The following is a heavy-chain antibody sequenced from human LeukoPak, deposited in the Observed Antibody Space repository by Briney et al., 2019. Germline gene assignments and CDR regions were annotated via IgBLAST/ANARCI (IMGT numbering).Heavy chain of an antibody. CDR1: GFTFRSYA. Sequence: GGSLRLSCAASGFTFRSYAMTWVRQAPGKGLEWVSYISSSSSSIYYADSVKGRFTISRDNAKNSLYLQMNSLRAEDTAVYYCVGCTTAGLSNWFDPWGQGTLVTVSS. J-gene: IGHJ5*02. D-gene: IGHD5/OR15-5a*01. CDR3: VGCTTAGLSNWFDP. V-gene: IGHV3-48*04. CDR2: ISSSSSSI.